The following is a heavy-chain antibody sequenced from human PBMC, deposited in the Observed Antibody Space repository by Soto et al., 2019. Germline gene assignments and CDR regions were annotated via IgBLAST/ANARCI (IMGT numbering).Heavy chain of an antibody. Sequence: PSETLSLTCAVYGGSFSGYYWSWIRQPPGKGLEWIGEINHSGSTNYNPSLKSRVTISVDTSKNQFSLKLSSVTAADTAVYYCASLPRRGYSYGPHYYYYGMDVWGQGTTVTASS. J-gene: IGHJ6*02. CDR1: GGSFSGYY. V-gene: IGHV4-34*01. CDR3: ASLPRRGYSYGPHYYYYGMDV. D-gene: IGHD5-18*01. CDR2: INHSGST.